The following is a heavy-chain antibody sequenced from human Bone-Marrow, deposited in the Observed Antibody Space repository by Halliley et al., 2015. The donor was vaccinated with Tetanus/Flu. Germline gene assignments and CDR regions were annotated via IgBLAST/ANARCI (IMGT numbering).Heavy chain of an antibody. CDR1: GYSFTSYW. CDR3: ASPPPDYYDSSGYLPY. Sequence: VQLVQSGAEVKKPGESLKISCKGSGYSFTSYWIGWVRQMPGKGLEWMGIIYPGDSDTRYSPSFQGQVTISADKSISTAYLQWSSLKAPDTALYYCASPPPDYYDSSGYLPYWGQGTLVTVSS. CDR2: IYPGDSDT. V-gene: IGHV5-51*01. J-gene: IGHJ4*02. D-gene: IGHD3-22*01.